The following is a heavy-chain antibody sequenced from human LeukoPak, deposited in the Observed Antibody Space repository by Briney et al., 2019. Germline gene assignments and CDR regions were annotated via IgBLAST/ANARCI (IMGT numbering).Heavy chain of an antibody. J-gene: IGHJ4*02. Sequence: ASVKVSCKASGYTFTSYVMNWVRQAPGQGLEWMGWINTNTGNPTYAQGFTGRFVFSLDTSVSTAYLQISSLKAEDTAVYYCARDLGSSWFRRFDYWGQGTLVTVSS. CDR2: INTNTGNP. CDR1: GYTFTSYV. V-gene: IGHV7-4-1*02. CDR3: ARDLGSSWFRRFDY. D-gene: IGHD6-13*01.